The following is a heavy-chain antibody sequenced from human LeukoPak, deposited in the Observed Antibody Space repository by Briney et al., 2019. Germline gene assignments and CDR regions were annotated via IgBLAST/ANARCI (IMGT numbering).Heavy chain of an antibody. V-gene: IGHV4-38-2*02. CDR2: IYHSGST. CDR3: ARLEGYCSGGSCPVYYYYMDV. J-gene: IGHJ6*03. CDR1: GYSISSGYY. D-gene: IGHD2-15*01. Sequence: SETLSLTCTVSGYSISSGYYWGWIRQPPGKGLEWIGSIYHSGSTYYNPSLKSRVTISVDTSKNQFSLKLSSVTAADTAVYYCARLEGYCSGGSCPVYYYYMDVWGKGTTVTISS.